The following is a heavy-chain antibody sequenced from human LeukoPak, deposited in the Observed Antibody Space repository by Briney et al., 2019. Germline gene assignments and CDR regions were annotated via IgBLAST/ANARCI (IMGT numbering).Heavy chain of an antibody. V-gene: IGHV3-7*01. CDR2: INPDGTKK. CDR3: ASQPAVVDLDC. Sequence: GGPLRLSCAASGFTFTSYWMTWVRQAPGKGLEWVANINPDGTKKTYEDSVKGRFTISRDNAENSLHLQMNSLRVEDTAVYYCASQPAVVDLDCWGQGTLVTVSS. D-gene: IGHD5-18*01. CDR1: GFTFTSYW. J-gene: IGHJ4*02.